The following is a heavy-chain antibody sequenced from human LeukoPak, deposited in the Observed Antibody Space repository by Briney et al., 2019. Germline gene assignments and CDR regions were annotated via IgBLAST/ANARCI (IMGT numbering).Heavy chain of an antibody. D-gene: IGHD2-2*01. CDR2: INPSGGST. J-gene: IGHJ4*02. V-gene: IGHV1-46*01. CDR3: ARGLRGSPAFDY. CDR1: GYTFTGYY. Sequence: ASVKVSCKASGYTFTGYYMHWVRQAPGQGLEWMGIINPSGGSTSYAQKFQGRVTMTRDTSISTVYTELSRLRSDDTAVYYCARGLRGSPAFDYWGQGTLVTVSS.